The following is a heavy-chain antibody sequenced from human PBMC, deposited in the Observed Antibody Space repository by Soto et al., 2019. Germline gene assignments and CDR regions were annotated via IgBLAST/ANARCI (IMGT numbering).Heavy chain of an antibody. CDR3: ARGRGYSYGSLDY. J-gene: IGHJ4*02. D-gene: IGHD5-18*01. CDR1: GFTFSSYG. V-gene: IGHV3-33*01. Sequence: QVQLVESGGGVDQPGRSLRLSCAASGFTFSSYGMHWVRQAPGKGLEWVAVIWYDGSNKYYADSVKGRFTISRDNSKNTLYLQMNSLRAEDTAVYYCARGRGYSYGSLDYWGQGPLVTVSS. CDR2: IWYDGSNK.